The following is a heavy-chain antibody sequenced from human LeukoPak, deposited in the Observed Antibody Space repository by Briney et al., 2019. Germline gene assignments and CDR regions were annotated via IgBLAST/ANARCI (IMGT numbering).Heavy chain of an antibody. V-gene: IGHV3-33*01. J-gene: IGHJ4*02. CDR2: IWYDGSNK. D-gene: IGHD2-2*01. Sequence: GRSLRLACAASGFTFSSYGMHWVRQAPGKGLEWVAVIWYDGSNKYYADSVKGRFTISRDNAKNSLYLQMNSLRAEDTAVYYCARKYCSSTSCLFDYWGQGTLVTVSS. CDR1: GFTFSSYG. CDR3: ARKYCSSTSCLFDY.